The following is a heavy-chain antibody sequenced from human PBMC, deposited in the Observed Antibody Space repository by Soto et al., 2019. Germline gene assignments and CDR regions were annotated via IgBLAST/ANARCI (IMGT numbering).Heavy chain of an antibody. V-gene: IGHV3-30-3*01. D-gene: IGHD3-3*01. J-gene: IGHJ6*02. CDR1: GFTFSSYA. CDR2: ISYDGSNK. CDR3: ARGFTIFGVVIPYYYYYGMDV. Sequence: QPGGSLRLSCAASGFTFSSYAMHWVRQAPGKGLEWVAVISYDGSNKYYADSVKGRFTISRDNSKNTLYLQMNSLRAEDTAVYYCARGFTIFGVVIPYYYYYGMDVWGQGTTVTVSS.